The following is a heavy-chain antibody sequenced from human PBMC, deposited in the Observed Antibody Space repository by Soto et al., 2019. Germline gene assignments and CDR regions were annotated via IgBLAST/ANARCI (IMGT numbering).Heavy chain of an antibody. V-gene: IGHV4-34*01. J-gene: IGHJ4*02. CDR2: INHSGST. CDR1: GGSFSGYY. D-gene: IGHD3-16*02. CDR3: ARSKIVRLTWYYFDY. Sequence: PSETLSLTCAVYGGSFSGYYWSWIRQPPGKGLEWIGEINHSGSTNYNPSLKSRVTISVDTSKNQFSLKLSSVTAADTAVYYCARSKIVRLTWYYFDYWGQGTLVTVSS.